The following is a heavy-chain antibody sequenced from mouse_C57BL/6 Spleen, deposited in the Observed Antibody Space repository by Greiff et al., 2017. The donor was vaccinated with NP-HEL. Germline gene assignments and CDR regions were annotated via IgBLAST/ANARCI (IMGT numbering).Heavy chain of an antibody. CDR2: ISSGSSTI. D-gene: IGHD4-1*01. CDR3: ARPGLGKDYAMDY. CDR1: GFTFSDYG. V-gene: IGHV5-17*01. Sequence: DVKLVESGGGLVKPGGSLKLSCAASGFTFSDYGMHWVRQAPEKGLEWVAYISSGSSTIYYADTVKGRFTISRDNAKNTLFLQMTSLRSEDTAMYYCARPGLGKDYAMDYWGQGTSVTVSS. J-gene: IGHJ4*01.